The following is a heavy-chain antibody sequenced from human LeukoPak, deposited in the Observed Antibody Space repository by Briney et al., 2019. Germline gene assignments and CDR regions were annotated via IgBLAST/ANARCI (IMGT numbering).Heavy chain of an antibody. Sequence: GGSLRLSCAASGFTFSSYWMHWVRQAPGKGLVWVSRIISDGSSTSYADSVKGRFTISRDNAKNTLYLQMNSLRAEDTAVYYCAKDEYQAFDIWGQGTMVTVSS. J-gene: IGHJ3*02. CDR1: GFTFSSYW. CDR3: AKDEYQAFDI. V-gene: IGHV3-74*01. D-gene: IGHD6-6*01. CDR2: IISDGSST.